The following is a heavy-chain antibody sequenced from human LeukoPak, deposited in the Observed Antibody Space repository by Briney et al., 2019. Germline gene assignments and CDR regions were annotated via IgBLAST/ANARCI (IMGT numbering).Heavy chain of an antibody. J-gene: IGHJ4*02. D-gene: IGHD6-19*01. V-gene: IGHV4-59*01. CDR3: ARGEEIAVANYFDY. Sequence: SETLSLTCTVSGGSISSYYWSWIRQPPGKGLEWIGYIYYSGSTNYNPSLKSRVTISVDTSKNQFSLKLSSVTAADTAVYYCARGEEIAVANYFDYWGQGTLVTVSS. CDR2: IYYSGST. CDR1: GGSISSYY.